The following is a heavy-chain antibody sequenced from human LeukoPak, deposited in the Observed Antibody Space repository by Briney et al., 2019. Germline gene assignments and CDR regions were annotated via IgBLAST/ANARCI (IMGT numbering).Heavy chain of an antibody. V-gene: IGHV3-30*02. CDR2: IRYDGSNK. Sequence: GGSLRLSCEASGFTFSNYNMNWVRQAPGKGLEWVAFIRYDGSNKYYADSVKGRFTISRDNSKNTLYLQMNSLRAEDTAVYYCADENRYSGSYRPAFDIWGQGTMVTVSS. CDR1: GFTFSNYN. D-gene: IGHD1-26*01. CDR3: ADENRYSGSYRPAFDI. J-gene: IGHJ3*02.